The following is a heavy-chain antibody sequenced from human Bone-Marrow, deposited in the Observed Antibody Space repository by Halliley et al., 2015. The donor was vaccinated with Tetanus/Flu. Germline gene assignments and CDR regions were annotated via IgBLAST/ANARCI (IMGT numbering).Heavy chain of an antibody. CDR1: GASISSYS. CDR3: AGERGNDDVSIWFGP. J-gene: IGHJ5*02. Sequence: GLVKPSETLSLTCTVSGASISSYSWSWIRQPPGKGLEWIGYISDSGSTDYNPSLKSRVTLSVDTSKNQFSLKLRSVTAADTAVYYWAGERGNDDVSIWFGPWGQGTLVTVSS. D-gene: IGHD3-16*01. V-gene: IGHV4-59*01. CDR2: ISDSGST.